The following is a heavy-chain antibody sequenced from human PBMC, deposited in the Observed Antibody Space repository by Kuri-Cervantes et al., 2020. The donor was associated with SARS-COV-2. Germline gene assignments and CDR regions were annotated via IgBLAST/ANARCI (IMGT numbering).Heavy chain of an antibody. CDR1: GFTFSSHD. CDR3: ARVSWGGDGFDI. V-gene: IGHV3-13*05. J-gene: IGHJ3*02. CDR2: IATAGDP. Sequence: GGSLRLSCVASGFTFSSHDMHWVRQPTGKGLEWVSGIATAGDPYFAASVKGRFTISRENAKNSLYLQMDSLRAGDTAVYYCARVSWGGDGFDIWGQGTMVTVSS. D-gene: IGHD3-16*01.